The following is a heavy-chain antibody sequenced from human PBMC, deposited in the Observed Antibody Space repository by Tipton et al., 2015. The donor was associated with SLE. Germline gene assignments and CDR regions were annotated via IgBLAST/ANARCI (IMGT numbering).Heavy chain of an antibody. J-gene: IGHJ4*02. D-gene: IGHD6-6*01. Sequence: SLRLSCAASGFTFSSYWMSWVRQAPGKGLEWVANIKQDGSEKYYVDSVKGRFTISRDNAKNSLYLQMNSLRAEDTAVYYCAKVAVSSIAARNYFDYWGQGTLVTVSS. CDR1: GFTFSSYW. CDR2: IKQDGSEK. CDR3: AKVAVSSIAARNYFDY. V-gene: IGHV3-7*03.